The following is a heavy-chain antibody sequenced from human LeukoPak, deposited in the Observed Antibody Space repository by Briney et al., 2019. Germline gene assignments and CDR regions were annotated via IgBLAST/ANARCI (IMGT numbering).Heavy chain of an antibody. J-gene: IGHJ4*02. CDR3: ARELQSLFHYGDQTFDY. CDR1: GFTFSSYA. V-gene: IGHV3-30-3*01. Sequence: GGSLRLSCAASGFTFSSYAMHWVRQAPGKGLEWVAVISYDGSNKYYADSVKGRFTISRDNSKNTLYLQMNSLRAEDTAVYYCARELQSLFHYGDQTFDYWGQGTLLTVSS. D-gene: IGHD4-17*01. CDR2: ISYDGSNK.